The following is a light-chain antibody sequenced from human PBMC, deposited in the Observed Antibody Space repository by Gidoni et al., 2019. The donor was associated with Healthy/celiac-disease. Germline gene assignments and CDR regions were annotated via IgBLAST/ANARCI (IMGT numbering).Light chain of an antibody. V-gene: IGKV3-20*01. CDR3: QQYGSSPMCS. CDR1: QSVSSSY. J-gene: IGKJ2*04. Sequence: EIVLTQSPGTLSLSPGERATPSCRASQSVSSSYLAWYQQKPGQAPRLLIYGASSRATGIADGFSGSGSGTDFTLTISRLEPEEFAVYYCQQYGSSPMCSFGQGTKLEIK. CDR2: GAS.